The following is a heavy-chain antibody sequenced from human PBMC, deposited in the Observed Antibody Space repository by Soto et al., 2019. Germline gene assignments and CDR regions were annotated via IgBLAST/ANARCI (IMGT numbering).Heavy chain of an antibody. CDR3: AKDIVREAYYYYGIDV. Sequence: EVQLVESGGGLVQPGRSLRLSCAASGFSFDDYAMHWVRQAPGKGLEWVSGISWNSNSIGYAYSVKGRFTISRDNAKNSLYLQMSSLRSEDTALYYCAKDIVREAYYYYGIDVWGQGTTVIVSS. CDR2: ISWNSNSI. V-gene: IGHV3-9*01. CDR1: GFSFDDYA. J-gene: IGHJ6*02.